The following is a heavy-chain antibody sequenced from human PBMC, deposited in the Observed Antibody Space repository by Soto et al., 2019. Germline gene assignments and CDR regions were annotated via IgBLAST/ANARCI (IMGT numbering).Heavy chain of an antibody. D-gene: IGHD6-25*01. J-gene: IGHJ6*03. CDR2: ISWNSGTI. CDR1: GFTFDDYA. V-gene: IGHV3-9*01. CDR3: AKAGQRLVSSYYYYLGV. Sequence: EVQLVESGGGLVQPGRSLRLSCAASGFTFDDYAMHWVRQPPGKGLEWVSRISWNSGTIDYADSVKGRFTISRDNAKNSLYLQMNSLRPEDTALYYCAKAGQRLVSSYYYYLGVWGKGTTVTVSS.